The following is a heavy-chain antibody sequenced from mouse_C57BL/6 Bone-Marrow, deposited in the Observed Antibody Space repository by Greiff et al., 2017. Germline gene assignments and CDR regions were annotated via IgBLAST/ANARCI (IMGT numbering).Heavy chain of an antibody. CDR1: GFNIKDDY. D-gene: IGHD1-1*01. CDR2: IDPENGDT. Sequence: EVKLVESGAELVRPGASVKLSCTASGFNIKDDYMHWVKQRPEQGLEWIGWIDPENGDTEYASKFQGKATITADTSSNTAYLQLSSLTSEDTAVYYCTTGTTVVAIDYAMDYWGQGTSVTVSS. J-gene: IGHJ4*01. CDR3: TTGTTVVAIDYAMDY. V-gene: IGHV14-4*01.